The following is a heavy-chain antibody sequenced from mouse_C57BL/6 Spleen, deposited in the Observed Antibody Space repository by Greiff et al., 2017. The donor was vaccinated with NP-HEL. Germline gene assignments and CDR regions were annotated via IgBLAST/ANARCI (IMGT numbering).Heavy chain of an antibody. CDR3: AKPPSNYVSWFAY. CDR1: GYTFTSYW. V-gene: IGHV1-64*01. Sequence: VQLQQPGAELVKPGASVKLSCKASGYTFTSYWMHWVKQRPGQGLEWIGMIHPNSGSTNYNEKFKSKATLTVDKSSSTAYMQLSSLTSEDSAVYYCAKPPSNYVSWFAYWGQGTLVTVSA. CDR2: IHPNSGST. J-gene: IGHJ3*01. D-gene: IGHD2-5*01.